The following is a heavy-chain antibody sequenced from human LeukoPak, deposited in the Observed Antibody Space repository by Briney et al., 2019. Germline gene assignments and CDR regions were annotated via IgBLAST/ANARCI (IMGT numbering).Heavy chain of an antibody. D-gene: IGHD2-15*01. CDR1: GGSIRYYY. CDR2: IYYNGST. V-gene: IGHV4-59*01. CDR3: ARKGGLFDY. J-gene: IGHJ4*02. Sequence: SETLSLTCTVSGGSIRYYYWSWTRQSPGKGLKWIGYIYYNGSTNYNPSLKSRVTISVDMSKNQFSLKMSSVTTADTAVYYCARKGGLFDYWGQGRLVTVSS.